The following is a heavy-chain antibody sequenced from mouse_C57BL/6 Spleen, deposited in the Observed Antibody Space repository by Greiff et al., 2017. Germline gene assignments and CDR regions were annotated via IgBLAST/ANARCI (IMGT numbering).Heavy chain of an antibody. Sequence: QVQLQQPGAELVKPGASVKLSCKASGYTFTSYWMQWVKQRPGQGLEWIGEIDPSDSYTNYNQKFQGKATLTVDTSSSTAYMQLRSLPSEDTADYYCAMGKTGGGGYWGQGTTLTVSS. D-gene: IGHD4-1*01. V-gene: IGHV1-50*01. CDR2: IDPSDSYT. CDR3: AMGKTGGGGY. CDR1: GYTFTSYW. J-gene: IGHJ2*01.